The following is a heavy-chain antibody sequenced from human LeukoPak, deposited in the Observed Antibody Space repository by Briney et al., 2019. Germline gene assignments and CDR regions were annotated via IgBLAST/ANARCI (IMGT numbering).Heavy chain of an antibody. D-gene: IGHD6-19*01. Sequence: GGSLRLSCVASGFTFNNYGMTWVRQAPGKGLEWVSFIGSSGGSTYYADSVKGRFTISRDNSKNTLYLQMNSLRAEDTAEYYCAKDSNGWYQRGSNYFDYWGQGTLVTVSS. CDR2: IGSSGGST. J-gene: IGHJ4*02. CDR1: GFTFNNYG. CDR3: AKDSNGWYQRGSNYFDY. V-gene: IGHV3-23*01.